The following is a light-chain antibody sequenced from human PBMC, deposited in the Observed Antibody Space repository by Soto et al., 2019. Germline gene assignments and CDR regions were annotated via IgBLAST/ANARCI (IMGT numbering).Light chain of an antibody. CDR2: GNS. J-gene: IGLJ2*01. CDR1: XXNIGAGYD. V-gene: IGLV1-40*01. CDR3: QSYDISLSVV. Sequence: QSALTQPPSVSGAPXXXVTISCXXXXXNIGAGYDVHWYQQLPGTAPKLLIYGNSNRPSGVPDRFSGSKSGTSASLAITGLQAEDEADYYCQSYDISLSVVFGGGTQLTVL.